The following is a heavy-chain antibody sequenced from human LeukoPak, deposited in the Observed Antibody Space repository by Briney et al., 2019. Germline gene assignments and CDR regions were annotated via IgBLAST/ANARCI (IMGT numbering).Heavy chain of an antibody. CDR1: GSRFTSYW. V-gene: IGHV5-51*01. J-gene: IGHJ4*02. D-gene: IGHD3-10*01. CDR2: IYPGDSDT. Sequence: GASLKISYKGSGSRFTSYWIGWVRPMPGKGLEWMGIIYPGDSDTRYSPSFQGQVTISADKSISTAYLQWSSLKAADTAMYYWASGYGSGSYFLPNFDYGGQGTLVTVSA. CDR3: ASGYGSGSYFLPNFDY.